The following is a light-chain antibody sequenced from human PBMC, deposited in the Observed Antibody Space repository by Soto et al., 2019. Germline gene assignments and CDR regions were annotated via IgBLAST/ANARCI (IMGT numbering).Light chain of an antibody. J-gene: IGKJ1*01. CDR3: QQYDSSPRT. CDR1: QSVSSSY. Sequence: EIVLTQSPGTLSLSPGERATLSCRASQSVSSSYLAWYQQKPGQAPRLLIYGASSRATGIPDRFSGSGSGTDFTLIIIRLEPEDFAVYYCQQYDSSPRTFGQGTKVDIK. CDR2: GAS. V-gene: IGKV3-20*01.